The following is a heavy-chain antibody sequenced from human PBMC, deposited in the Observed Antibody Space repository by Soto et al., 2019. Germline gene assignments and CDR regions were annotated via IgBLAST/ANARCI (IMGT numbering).Heavy chain of an antibody. CDR2: ISGSGDNT. D-gene: IGHD6-13*01. V-gene: IGHV3-23*01. CDR1: GFTFSSYA. Sequence: GGSLRLSCAASGFTFSSYAMSWVRQAPGKGLEWVSTISGSGDNTFYADSVKGRFTISRDNSKNSLYLPMSSLRAEDTAVYYCAKPYSSSWYGPFDYWGQGTLVTVSS. CDR3: AKPYSSSWYGPFDY. J-gene: IGHJ4*02.